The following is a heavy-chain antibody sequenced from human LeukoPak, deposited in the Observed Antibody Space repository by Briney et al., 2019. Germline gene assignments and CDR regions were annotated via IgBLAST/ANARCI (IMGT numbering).Heavy chain of an antibody. D-gene: IGHD2-8*02. CDR1: GFTFSSYA. Sequence: GRSLRLSCAASGFTFSSYAMHWVRQAPGKGLEWVAVISYDGSNKYYADSVKGRFTISRDNAKNMLYLQMNSLGAEDTAVYYCARDLVLVETPGDDFDHWGQGTLVTVSS. CDR2: ISYDGSNK. CDR3: ARDLVLVETPGDDFDH. V-gene: IGHV3-30*04. J-gene: IGHJ4*02.